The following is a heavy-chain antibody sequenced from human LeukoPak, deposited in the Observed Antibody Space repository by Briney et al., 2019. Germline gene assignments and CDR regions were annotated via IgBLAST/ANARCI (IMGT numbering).Heavy chain of an antibody. D-gene: IGHD6-25*01. V-gene: IGHV4-34*01. Sequence: SETLSLTCAVYGGSFTSYYWSWIRQPPGKGLEWVGEISHTGHTNYNPSLKSRVTMSVETSKNQLSLILSSVTAADTAVYYCARGPYSSDAGYWGQGTLVTVSS. CDR2: ISHTGHT. J-gene: IGHJ4*02. CDR3: ARGPYSSDAGY. CDR1: GGSFTSYY.